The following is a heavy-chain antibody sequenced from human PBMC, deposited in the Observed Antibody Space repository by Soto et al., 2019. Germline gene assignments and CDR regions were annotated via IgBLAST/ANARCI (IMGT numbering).Heavy chain of an antibody. CDR2: IYHSGST. J-gene: IGHJ5*02. CDR1: GGSISSSNW. CDR3: ANQVGGITIFGVARNWFDP. V-gene: IGHV4-4*02. Sequence: PSETLSLTCAVSGGSISSSNWWSWVRQPPGKGLEWIGEIYHSGSTYYNPSLKSRVTISVDTSKNQFSLKLSSVTAADTAVYYCANQVGGITIFGVARNWFDPWGQGTLVTVSS. D-gene: IGHD3-3*01.